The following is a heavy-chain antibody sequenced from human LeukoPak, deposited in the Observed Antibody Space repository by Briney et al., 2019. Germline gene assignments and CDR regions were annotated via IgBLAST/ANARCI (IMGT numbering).Heavy chain of an antibody. V-gene: IGHV4-61*02. CDR3: TRGDNT. D-gene: IGHD2/OR15-2a*01. J-gene: IGHJ5*02. Sequence: SETLSLTCTVSGGSISSGSSYWSWIRQPAGKGLEWIGRIYTSGNTNYKPSLQSRVTISVDTAKNQFSLKLSSVTAADAAVYYCTRGDNTWGQGTLVTVSS. CDR1: GGSISSGSSY. CDR2: IYTSGNT.